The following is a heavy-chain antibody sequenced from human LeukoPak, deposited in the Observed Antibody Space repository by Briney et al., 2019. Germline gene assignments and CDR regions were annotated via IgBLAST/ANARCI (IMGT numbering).Heavy chain of an antibody. CDR2: INPSGGST. CDR1: GYTFTGYY. J-gene: IGHJ6*02. CDR3: ASWGYSSSDFDYYCMDV. V-gene: IGHV1-46*01. D-gene: IGHD6-6*01. Sequence: ASVKVFCKASGYTFTGYYMHWVRQAPGQGLEWMGIINPSGGSTSYAQKFQGRVTMTRDTSTSTVYMELSSLRSEDTAVYYCASWGYSSSDFDYYCMDVWGQGAT.